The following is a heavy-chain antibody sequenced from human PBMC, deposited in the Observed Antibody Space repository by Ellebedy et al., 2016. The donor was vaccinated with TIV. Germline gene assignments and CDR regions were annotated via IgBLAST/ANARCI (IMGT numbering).Heavy chain of an antibody. V-gene: IGHV1-69*13. CDR3: ATDRGYRGYSYAFDF. CDR2: IIPISGTS. D-gene: IGHD5-18*01. J-gene: IGHJ4*02. Sequence: SVKVSXXASGGTFSSYAISWVRQAPGQGLEWMGGIIPISGTSTYAQKFQGRVTITADESTNTAYMELGSLRSEDTAVYYCATDRGYRGYSYAFDFWGQGTLVTVSP. CDR1: GGTFSSYA.